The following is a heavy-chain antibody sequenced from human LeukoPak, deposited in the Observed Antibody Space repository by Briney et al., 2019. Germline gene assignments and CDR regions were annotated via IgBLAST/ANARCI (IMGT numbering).Heavy chain of an antibody. J-gene: IGHJ4*02. Sequence: GGSLRLSCAASGFTFSSYAMGWVRQAPGKGLEWVSAISGSGGSTYYADSVKGRFTISRDNSKNTLYLQMNSLRAEDTAVYYCAKDGHYDFWSGYYTWDEIDYWGQGTLVTVSS. CDR1: GFTFSSYA. CDR2: ISGSGGST. V-gene: IGHV3-23*01. CDR3: AKDGHYDFWSGYYTWDEIDY. D-gene: IGHD3-3*01.